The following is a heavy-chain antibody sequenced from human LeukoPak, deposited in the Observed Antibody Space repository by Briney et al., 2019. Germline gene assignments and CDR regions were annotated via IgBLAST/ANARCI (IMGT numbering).Heavy chain of an antibody. CDR2: INHSGST. V-gene: IGHV4-34*01. Sequence: PSETLSLTCAVYGGSFSGYYWSWIRQPPGKGLEWIGEINHSGSTNYNPSLKSRVTISVDTSKNQFSLKLSSVTAADTAVYYCARHNYYDSSGYRGWFDPWGQGTLVTVSS. CDR3: ARHNYYDSSGYRGWFDP. D-gene: IGHD3-22*01. J-gene: IGHJ5*02. CDR1: GGSFSGYY.